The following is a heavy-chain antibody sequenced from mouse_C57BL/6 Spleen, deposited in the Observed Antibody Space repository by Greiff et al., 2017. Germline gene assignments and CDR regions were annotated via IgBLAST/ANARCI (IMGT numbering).Heavy chain of an antibody. J-gene: IGHJ2*01. CDR2: IHPNSGST. CDR1: GYTFNSYW. Sequence: QVQLQQPGAELVKPGASVKLSCTASGYTFNSYWMHWVKQRPGQGLEWIGMIHPNSGSTNYNEKLKSKATLTVDKSSSTAYMQLISLTSEDSAVYYCARGRDYVLFDYWGQGTTLTVSS. D-gene: IGHD2-4*01. V-gene: IGHV1-64*01. CDR3: ARGRDYVLFDY.